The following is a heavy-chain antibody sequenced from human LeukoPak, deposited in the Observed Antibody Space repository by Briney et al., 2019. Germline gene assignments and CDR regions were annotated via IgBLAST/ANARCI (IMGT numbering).Heavy chain of an antibody. CDR2: IYYSGGT. CDR3: ARRTASWYLRAFD. D-gene: IGHD6-13*01. V-gene: IGHV4-59*08. CDR1: GGSINRHY. Sequence: SETLSLTCNVSGGSINRHYWTWIRQTPQRGLEWIGYIYYSGGTNYNPSLQSRVTISADTSANQLSLRLTSVTAADTAVYYCARRTASWYLRAFDCGAQGRWSPSLQ. J-gene: IGHJ3*01.